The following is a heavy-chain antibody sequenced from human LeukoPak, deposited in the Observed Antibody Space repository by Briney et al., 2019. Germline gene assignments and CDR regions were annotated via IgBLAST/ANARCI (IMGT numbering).Heavy chain of an antibody. V-gene: IGHV1-69*01. D-gene: IGHD3-9*01. CDR1: GGTFSSYA. CDR2: IIPIFGTA. Sequence: SVKVSCKASGGTFSSYAISWVRQAPGQGLEWMGGIIPIFGTANYAQKFQGRVTITADESTSTAYMELSSLRSEDTAVYYCASPYYDILTGYYDAFDIWGQGTMVTVSS. CDR3: ASPYYDILTGYYDAFDI. J-gene: IGHJ3*02.